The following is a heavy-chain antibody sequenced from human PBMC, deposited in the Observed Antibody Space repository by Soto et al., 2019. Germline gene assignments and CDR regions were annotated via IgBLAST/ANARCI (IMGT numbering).Heavy chain of an antibody. CDR2: IKFEGSST. CDR3: VRGAKNIYAMDV. J-gene: IGHJ6*02. CDR1: GFAFSSYW. Sequence: EVQLVESGGGLVQPGGSLRLSCAASGFAFSSYWMHWVRQAPGKGLLWVSRIKFEGSSTYYGDSGKGRFTISRDDAKNTVFLQMTGLRVDDTAVYYCVRGAKNIYAMDVWGQGTTVTVSS. V-gene: IGHV3-74*01.